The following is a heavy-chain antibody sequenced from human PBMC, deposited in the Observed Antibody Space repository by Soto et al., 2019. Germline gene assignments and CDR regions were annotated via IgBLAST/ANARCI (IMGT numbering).Heavy chain of an antibody. Sequence: SETLSLTCNVSGDSIRNYYWNWIRQTPGKGLEWIGYIYYTGSTNYNPPLESRVNIFIDKSKTHFSLKLNSVTAADTGVYFCARGSSDRLLPVEVWGRGTTVTVSS. D-gene: IGHD6-25*01. CDR1: GDSIRNYY. V-gene: IGHV4-59*01. CDR2: IYYTGST. J-gene: IGHJ6*02. CDR3: ARGSSDRLLPVEV.